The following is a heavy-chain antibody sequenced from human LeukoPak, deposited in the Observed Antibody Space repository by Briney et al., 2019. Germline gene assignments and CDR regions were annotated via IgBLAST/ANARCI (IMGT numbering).Heavy chain of an antibody. CDR3: ARVGSYVVVPAAMDYYYMDV. V-gene: IGHV1-69*05. CDR2: IIPVFGTA. CDR1: GGTFSSYA. J-gene: IGHJ6*03. D-gene: IGHD2-2*01. Sequence: GASVKVSCKASGGTFSSYAISWVRQAPGQGLEWMGGIIPVFGTANYAQKFQGRVAITTDESTSTAYMELSSLRSEDTAVYYCARVGSYVVVPAAMDYYYMDVWGKGTTVTVSS.